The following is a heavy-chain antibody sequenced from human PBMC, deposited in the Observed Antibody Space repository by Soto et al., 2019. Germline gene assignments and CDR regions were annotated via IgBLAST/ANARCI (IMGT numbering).Heavy chain of an antibody. Sequence: GGSLRLSCAASGFTFSTYAMSWVRQAPGKGLEWVSVISDSGDNTYYADSVKGRFTISRDNSKNTLYLQMNSLRAEDTAIYYCAKEYYYDSSGYPSYGMEVWGQGTTVTVSS. CDR1: GFTFSTYA. V-gene: IGHV3-23*01. J-gene: IGHJ6*02. CDR3: AKEYYYDSSGYPSYGMEV. D-gene: IGHD3-22*01. CDR2: ISDSGDNT.